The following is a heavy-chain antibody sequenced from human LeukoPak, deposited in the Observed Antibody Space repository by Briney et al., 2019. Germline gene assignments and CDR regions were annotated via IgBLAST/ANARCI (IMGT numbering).Heavy chain of an antibody. Sequence: ETLSLTCTVSGVSISSYYWSWIRQPPGKWLEWVSAISGSGGSTYYADSVKGRFTISRDNSNNTLYLQMNSLRAEDTAVYYCAKDGLPYGDTHYYWGQGTLVTVSS. CDR2: ISGSGGST. V-gene: IGHV3-23*01. J-gene: IGHJ4*02. CDR3: AKDGLPYGDTHYY. CDR1: GVSISSYY. D-gene: IGHD4-17*01.